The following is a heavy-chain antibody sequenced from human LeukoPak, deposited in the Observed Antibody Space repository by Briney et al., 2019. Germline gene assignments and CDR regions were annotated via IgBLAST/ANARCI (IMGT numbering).Heavy chain of an antibody. Sequence: SETLSLTCTVSGGSISSYYWSWIRQPAGKGLEWIGRIYTSGSTNYNPSLKSRVTMSVDTSKNQFSLKLSSVTAADTAVYYCARGLVVVVAATYYYYYGMDVWGQGTTVTVSS. CDR1: GGSISSYY. V-gene: IGHV4-4*07. D-gene: IGHD2-15*01. CDR3: ARGLVVVVAATYYYYYGMDV. J-gene: IGHJ6*02. CDR2: IYTSGST.